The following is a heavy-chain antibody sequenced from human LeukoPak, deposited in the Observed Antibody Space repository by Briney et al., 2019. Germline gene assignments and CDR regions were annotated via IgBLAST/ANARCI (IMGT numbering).Heavy chain of an antibody. CDR1: GYTFTSYY. J-gene: IGHJ5*02. CDR2: INPSGGST. D-gene: IGHD5-24*01. CDR3: LRATSMALGWFAP. Sequence: ASVKVSCKASGYTFTSYYLHWVRQAPGQGLEWVGTINPSGGSTTYAQKFQGRDTMTRDTSTSTVYMELGSLRSEDTAVYYCLRATSMALGWFAPWDQGTLVTVSS. V-gene: IGHV1-46*01.